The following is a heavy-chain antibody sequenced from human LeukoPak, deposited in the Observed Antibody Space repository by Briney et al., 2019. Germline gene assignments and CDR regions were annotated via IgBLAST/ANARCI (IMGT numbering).Heavy chain of an antibody. CDR3: ARDFFRDGSGSYYNVGTCRY. CDR2: ISYDGSNK. CDR1: GFTFSSYA. J-gene: IGHJ4*02. Sequence: PGGSLRLSCAASGFTFSSYAMHWVRQAPGKGLEWVAVISYDGSNKYYADSVKGRFTISRDNSKNTLYLQMNSLRAEDTAVYYCARDFFRDGSGSYYNVGTCRYWGQGTLVTVSS. D-gene: IGHD3-10*01. V-gene: IGHV3-30*04.